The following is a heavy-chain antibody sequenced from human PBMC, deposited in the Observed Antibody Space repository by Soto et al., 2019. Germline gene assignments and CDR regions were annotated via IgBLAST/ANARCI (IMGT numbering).Heavy chain of an antibody. V-gene: IGHV1-18*01. CDR2: INTYTGKT. CDR3: ARDLIASPIGTGWFDP. Sequence: ASVKVSCKTSGYTFTSYGISWVRQAPGRGLEWLGWINTYTGKTTYAQKVQGRVTLTTDTATSTVHMELRSLRTDDTAIYYCARDLIASPIGTGWFDPWGQGTMGTVSS. J-gene: IGHJ5*02. D-gene: IGHD6-6*01. CDR1: GYTFTSYG.